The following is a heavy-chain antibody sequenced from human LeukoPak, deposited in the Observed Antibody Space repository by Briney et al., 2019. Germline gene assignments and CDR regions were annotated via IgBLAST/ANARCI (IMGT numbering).Heavy chain of an antibody. CDR3: AREEHYDFWSGYYYYYGMDV. CDR2: IKQDGSEK. J-gene: IGHJ6*01. CDR1: GFTFSSYW. V-gene: IGHV3-7*01. D-gene: IGHD3-3*01. Sequence: PGGSLRLSCAASGFTFSSYWMSWVRQAPGKGLEWVAHIKQDGSEKYYVDSVKGRFTISRDNAKNSLYLQMNSLRAEDTAVYYCAREEHYDFWSGYYYYYGMDVWGQGTTVSVSS.